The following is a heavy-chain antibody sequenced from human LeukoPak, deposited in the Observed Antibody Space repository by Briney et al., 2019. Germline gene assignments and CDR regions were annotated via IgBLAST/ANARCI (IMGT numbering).Heavy chain of an antibody. CDR1: GGSFSGYY. CDR2: INHSGST. Sequence: SETLSLTCAVYGGSFSGYYWSWIRQPPGEGLEWIGEINHSGSTNYNPSLKSRVTISVDTSKNQFSLKLSSVTAADTAVYYCARLTGYSSESWFDPWGQGTLVTVSS. J-gene: IGHJ5*02. V-gene: IGHV4-34*01. D-gene: IGHD3-9*01. CDR3: ARLTGYSSESWFDP.